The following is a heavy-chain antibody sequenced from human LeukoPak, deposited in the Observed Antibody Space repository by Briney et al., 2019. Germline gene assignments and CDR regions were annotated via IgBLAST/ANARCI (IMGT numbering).Heavy chain of an antibody. J-gene: IGHJ5*02. CDR1: GGTFSRYA. Sequence: SVKVSCKASGGTFSRYAISWVRQAPGQGLEWMGRIIPIFGIANYAQKFQGRVTITADKSASTAYIELSSLRAEDTAVYYWARARIAAAVMCNWCDPWGQGTLVTVSS. D-gene: IGHD6-13*01. CDR3: ARARIAAAVMCNWCDP. CDR2: IIPIFGIA. V-gene: IGHV1-69*04.